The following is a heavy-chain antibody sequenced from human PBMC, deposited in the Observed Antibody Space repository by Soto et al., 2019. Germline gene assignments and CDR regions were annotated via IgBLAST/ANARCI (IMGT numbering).Heavy chain of an antibody. CDR3: SKWSGFGDA. CDR1: GFTFSRYS. CDR2: ISDSGGNT. V-gene: IGHV3-23*01. D-gene: IGHD3-10*01. J-gene: IGHJ5*02. Sequence: GSLRLSCSASGFTFSRYSMTWVRQAPGKGLEWVSGISDSGGNTWYADSVKGRFTISRDNSKNTLFLQMNSLRAEDTAVYFCSKWSGFGDAWGQGTLVTVSS.